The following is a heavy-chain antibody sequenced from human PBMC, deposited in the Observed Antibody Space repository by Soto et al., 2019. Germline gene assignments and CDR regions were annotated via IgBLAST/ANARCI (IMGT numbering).Heavy chain of an antibody. CDR2: INHLETT. D-gene: IGHD1-26*01. Sequence: TVSLPSTVSGASITLGGYSWSWVRQTPGKVLEWIGYINHLETTFYNPSFESRLTASIDRAKNQCSLKLHFMSAADRAVYFCARGGGSDSFDYWGQGILVTVSS. J-gene: IGHJ4*02. V-gene: IGHV4-30-2*01. CDR1: GASITLGGYS. CDR3: ARGGGSDSFDY.